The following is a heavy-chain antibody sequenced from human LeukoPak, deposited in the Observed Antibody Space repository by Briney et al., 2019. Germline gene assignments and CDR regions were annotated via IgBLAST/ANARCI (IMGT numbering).Heavy chain of an antibody. CDR2: INHSGST. CDR1: GGSFSGYY. J-gene: IGHJ3*01. CDR3: ARGLGS. V-gene: IGHV4-34*01. D-gene: IGHD3-10*01. Sequence: PSETLSLTCAVYGGSFSGYYWSWIRQPPGKGLEWIGGINHSGSTNYNPSLKSRVTISVDTSKNQFSLKLSSVTAADTAVYYCARGLGSWGQGTMVTVSS.